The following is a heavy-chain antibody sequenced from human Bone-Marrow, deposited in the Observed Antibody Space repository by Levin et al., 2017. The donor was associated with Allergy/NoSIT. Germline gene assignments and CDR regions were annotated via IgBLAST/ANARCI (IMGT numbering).Heavy chain of an antibody. D-gene: IGHD3-10*01. V-gene: IGHV3-48*03. J-gene: IGHJ3*02. CDR3: ARLLWFAESDDTFDI. Sequence: PGGSLRLSCAASGFTFNNYEMNWVRQAPGKGLEWISYISTTGSAIYYAGSVKGRFTISRDNAKNSLYLQLNRLRAEDTAIYYCARLLWFAESDDTFDIWGQGTVVTVSS. CDR1: GFTFNNYE. CDR2: ISTTGSAI.